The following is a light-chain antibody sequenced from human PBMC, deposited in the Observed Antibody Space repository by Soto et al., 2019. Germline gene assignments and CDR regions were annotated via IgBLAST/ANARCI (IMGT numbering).Light chain of an antibody. J-gene: IGLJ1*01. V-gene: IGLV2-8*01. CDR2: EVT. CDR3: VSYTTSASYV. CDR1: SSDVGGYDH. Sequence: QSALTQPPSASGSPGQSVTIPCTGTSSDVGGYDHVSWYQQHPGKAPKLMIYEVTKRPAGVPDRFSGSKSGNTASLTVSGLQAEDEADYYCVSYTTSASYVFGTGTKVTVL.